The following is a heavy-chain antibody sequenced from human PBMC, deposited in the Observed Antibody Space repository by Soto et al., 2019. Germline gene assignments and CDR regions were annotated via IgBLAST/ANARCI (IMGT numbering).Heavy chain of an antibody. CDR1: GDSFTSYA. Sequence: GASVKLSCEACGDSFTSYAMHWVRQAPRQRLEWMGWINAGNGNTKYSQKFQGRVTITRDTSASTAYMELSSLRSEDTAVYYCASQYDFWSGYSSAYYYYGMDVWGQGTTVTVSS. CDR2: INAGNGNT. CDR3: ASQYDFWSGYSSAYYYYGMDV. V-gene: IGHV1-3*01. D-gene: IGHD3-3*01. J-gene: IGHJ6*02.